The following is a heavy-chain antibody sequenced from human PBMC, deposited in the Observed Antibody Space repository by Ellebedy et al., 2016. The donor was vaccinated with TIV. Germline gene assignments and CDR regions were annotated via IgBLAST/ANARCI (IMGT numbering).Heavy chain of an antibody. CDR2: ISAYNGNT. Sequence: ASVKISCKASGYTFTSYGISWVRQAPGQGLEWMGWISAYNGNTNYAQKLQGRVTMTTDTSTSTAYMELRSLRSGDTAVYYCARSKNYYDSSGYPNYWGQGTLVTVSS. V-gene: IGHV1-18*01. J-gene: IGHJ4*02. CDR3: ARSKNYYDSSGYPNY. D-gene: IGHD3-22*01. CDR1: GYTFTSYG.